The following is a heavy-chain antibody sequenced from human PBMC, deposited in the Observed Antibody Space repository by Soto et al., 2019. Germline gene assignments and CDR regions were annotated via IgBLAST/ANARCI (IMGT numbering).Heavy chain of an antibody. Sequence: SDTLSLTCSVSVVPFSSFCWSWIRHPPGKGLEWIGYICYSESTNYNPSLKSRVTISVDTTKNQFSLKLSSVTAADTAVYYCATGDFNNSWNDGHYDYWGQGTLVTVSS. V-gene: IGHV4-59*01. D-gene: IGHD1-1*01. CDR1: VVPFSSFC. J-gene: IGHJ4*02. CDR3: ATGDFNNSWNDGHYDY. CDR2: ICYSEST.